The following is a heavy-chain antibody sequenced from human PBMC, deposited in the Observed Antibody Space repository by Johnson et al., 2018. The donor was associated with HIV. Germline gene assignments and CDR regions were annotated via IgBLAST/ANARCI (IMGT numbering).Heavy chain of an antibody. CDR3: AKDLSGYSYGYGAVDI. J-gene: IGHJ3*02. CDR2: IWYDGSNK. Sequence: QVQLVESGGGVVQPGRSLRLSCAASGFTFSSYGMHWVRQAPGKGLEWVAVIWYDGSNKYYADSVKGRFTISRDNSKNTLYLQMNSLRAEDTAVYYCAKDLSGYSYGYGAVDIWGQGTMVTVSS. V-gene: IGHV3-33*06. CDR1: GFTFSSYG. D-gene: IGHD5-18*01.